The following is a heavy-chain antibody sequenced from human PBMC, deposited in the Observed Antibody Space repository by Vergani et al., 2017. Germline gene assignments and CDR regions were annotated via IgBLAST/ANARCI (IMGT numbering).Heavy chain of an antibody. CDR1: GFSFGDYA. V-gene: IGHV3-33*01. CDR3: ARDRCSENYCLDF. Sequence: VQLVESGGDLVQPGRSLRLSCTASGFSFGDYAMSWVRQAPGKGLEWVAVIWYDESRKYYADSVRGRFTISRDTSRNTLYLQMSSLTAEDTAVYYCARDRCSENYCLDFWGQGTLVTVTS. J-gene: IGHJ4*02. CDR2: IWYDESRK. D-gene: IGHD1-26*01.